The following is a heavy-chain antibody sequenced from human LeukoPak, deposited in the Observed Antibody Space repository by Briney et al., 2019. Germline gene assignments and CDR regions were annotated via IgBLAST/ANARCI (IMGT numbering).Heavy chain of an antibody. J-gene: IGHJ5*02. Sequence: GGALRLSCAASGFTFDDYAMYWVRQAPGKGLEWVSGISWNCGSIDYADSVKGRFTISRDNSKNTLYLQMNSLRAEDTAVYYCAKGDFIYYDTPLDPWGQGTLVTVSS. V-gene: IGHV3-9*01. CDR2: ISWNCGSI. CDR1: GFTFDDYA. D-gene: IGHD3-22*01. CDR3: AKGDFIYYDTPLDP.